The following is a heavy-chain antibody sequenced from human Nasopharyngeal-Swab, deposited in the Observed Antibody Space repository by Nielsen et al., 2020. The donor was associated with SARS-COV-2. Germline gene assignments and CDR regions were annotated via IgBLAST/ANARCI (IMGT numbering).Heavy chain of an antibody. CDR1: GFTLSEHY. CDR3: VRADISGYFDY. V-gene: IGHV3-72*01. CDR2: SRNEAHSLTT. J-gene: IGHJ4*02. Sequence: GESLKISCAAPGFTLSEHYMDWVRQAPGKGLEWVGRSRNEAHSLTTEYAASVKGRFTISRDDSENSLYLQMNSLKIEDTAVYYCVRADISGYFDYWGQGTLVTVSS. D-gene: IGHD3-22*01.